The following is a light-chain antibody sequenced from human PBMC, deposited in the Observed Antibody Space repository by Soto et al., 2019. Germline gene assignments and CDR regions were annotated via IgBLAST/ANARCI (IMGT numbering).Light chain of an antibody. CDR3: QQYNDHPFS. CDR1: QDIKES. CDR2: DGS. J-gene: IGKJ3*01. Sequence: DIQMPQSPSSVSASVGDRVTITCRASQDIKESLTWFQHKPGKAAKSLIYDGSSLQIGVPSKFSGSGSGTYFTLTIDSLQPEDFATYYCQQYNDHPFSFGPGTKVDIK. V-gene: IGKV1-16*02.